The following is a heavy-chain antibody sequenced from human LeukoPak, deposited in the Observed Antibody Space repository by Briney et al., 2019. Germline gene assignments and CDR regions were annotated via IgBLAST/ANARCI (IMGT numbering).Heavy chain of an antibody. Sequence: PGGSLRLSCAASGFTFSDYYMSWIRQAPGKGLEWVGFIRSNAYGGATEYAASVKGRFTISRDDSKSIAYLQMNSLKTEDTAVYYCTRVGVRGVIRDYFDYWDQGTLVTVSS. CDR1: GFTFSDYY. CDR3: TRVGVRGVIRDYFDY. J-gene: IGHJ4*02. D-gene: IGHD3-10*01. V-gene: IGHV3-49*03. CDR2: IRSNAYGGAT.